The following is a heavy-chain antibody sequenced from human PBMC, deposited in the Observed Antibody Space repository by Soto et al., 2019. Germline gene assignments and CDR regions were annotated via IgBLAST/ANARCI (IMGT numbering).Heavy chain of an antibody. V-gene: IGHV3-23*01. Sequence: EVQLLESGGGLVQPGGSLRLSCAASGFTFSSYAMSWVRQAPGKGPEWVSAVSASGGGTYYADSVKGRFTISRDNSNNTLCLQMNSLGAEDTAVYYCTKESPLAVAPNCFDCWGQGTLVTVSS. CDR2: VSASGGGT. D-gene: IGHD6-19*01. J-gene: IGHJ4*02. CDR1: GFTFSSYA. CDR3: TKESPLAVAPNCFDC.